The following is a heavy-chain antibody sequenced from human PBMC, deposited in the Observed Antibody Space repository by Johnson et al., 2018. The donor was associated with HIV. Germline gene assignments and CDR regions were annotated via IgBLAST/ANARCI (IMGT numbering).Heavy chain of an antibody. V-gene: IGHV3-30*18. CDR2: ISYDGSNK. Sequence: QVQLVESGGGLVQPGGSLRLSCAASGFTVSSNYMSWVRQAPGKGLEWVAVISYDGSNKYYADSVKGRFTISRDNSKNTLYLQMNSLRAEDTAVYYCAKEASGWYHAGDAFDIWGQGTMVTVSS. D-gene: IGHD6-19*01. CDR1: GFTVSSNY. J-gene: IGHJ3*02. CDR3: AKEASGWYHAGDAFDI.